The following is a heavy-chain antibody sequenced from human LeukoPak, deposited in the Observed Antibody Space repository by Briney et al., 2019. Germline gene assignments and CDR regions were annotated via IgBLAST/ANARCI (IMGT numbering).Heavy chain of an antibody. CDR1: GGTFISYA. D-gene: IGHD6-13*01. J-gene: IGHJ4*02. CDR2: IIPIFGTA. V-gene: IGHV1-69*01. Sequence: GSSVKVSCKASGGTFISYAISWVRQAPGQGVEWMGGIIPIFGTANYAQKFQVRVTITADESTSTAYMELSSLRSEDTAVYYCATIRAGYSSSWYGYWDYWGQGTLVTVSS. CDR3: ATIRAGYSSSWYGYWDY.